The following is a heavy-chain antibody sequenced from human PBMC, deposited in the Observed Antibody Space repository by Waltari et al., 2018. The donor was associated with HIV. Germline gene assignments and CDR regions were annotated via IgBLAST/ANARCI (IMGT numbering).Heavy chain of an antibody. CDR1: GGSISSYY. D-gene: IGHD2-2*02. CDR2: IYTSGST. CDR3: ARGCSSTSCYSRYYYYGMDV. J-gene: IGHJ6*02. Sequence: QVQLQESGPGLVKPSETLSLTCTVSGGSISSYYWSWIRQPAGKGLEWIGRIYTSGSTNSNPPLKSLVTLSVDTVKNQFFLKLRSVTAADTAVYYCARGCSSTSCYSRYYYYGMDVWGQGTTVTVSS. V-gene: IGHV4-4*07.